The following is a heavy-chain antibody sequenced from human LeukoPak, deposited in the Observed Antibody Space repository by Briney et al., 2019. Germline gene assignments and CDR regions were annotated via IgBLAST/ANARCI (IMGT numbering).Heavy chain of an antibody. J-gene: IGHJ4*02. D-gene: IGHD5-12*01. V-gene: IGHV4-59*01. Sequence: SETLSLTCTLSGGSISNYYWCRIRQPPGKGLEWIGYIYHSGSTNYNPSLKSRVTISVDTSKNQFSLKLSSVTAADTAVYYCARGGGYASPIGYWGQGALVTVSS. CDR1: GGSISNYY. CDR2: IYHSGST. CDR3: ARGGGYASPIGY.